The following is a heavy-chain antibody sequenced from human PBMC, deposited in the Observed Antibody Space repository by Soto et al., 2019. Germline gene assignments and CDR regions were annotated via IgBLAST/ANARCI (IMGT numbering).Heavy chain of an antibody. CDR1: AGSITTVNYY. D-gene: IGHD3-22*01. CDR2: IYYSGST. CDR3: ARHDTSGYQWYFDL. V-gene: IGHV4-31*03. J-gene: IGHJ2*01. Sequence: KPSETLSLTCTVSAGSITTVNYYWSWIRQHPGKGLEWIGYIYYSGSTYYNSSLKSRVTISLDTSKNQLSLKLGSVTAADTAVYYCARHDTSGYQWYFDLWGRGTLVTVSS.